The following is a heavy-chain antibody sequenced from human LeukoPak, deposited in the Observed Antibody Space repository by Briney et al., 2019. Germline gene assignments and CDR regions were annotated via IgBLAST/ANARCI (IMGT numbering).Heavy chain of an antibody. Sequence: GGSLRLSCAASGLTFSNYAMNWVRQAPGKGLEWVSYIRPKDGTTHYADSVKGRFTISRDNAKNSLSLQMTSLRVDDSAVYYCVRGQTNLDNWFDPWGQGTLVIVSS. CDR2: IRPKDGTT. D-gene: IGHD2-8*01. V-gene: IGHV3-48*01. CDR1: GLTFSNYA. CDR3: VRGQTNLDNWFDP. J-gene: IGHJ5*02.